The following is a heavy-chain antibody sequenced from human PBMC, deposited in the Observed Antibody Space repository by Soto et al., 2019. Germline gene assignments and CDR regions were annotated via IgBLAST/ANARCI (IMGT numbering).Heavy chain of an antibody. CDR1: GFTFSSYG. V-gene: IGHV3-33*01. J-gene: IGHJ4*02. CDR3: ARASRQLVYFDY. Sequence: PGGSLRLSCAASGFTFSSYGMHWVRQAPGKGLEWVAVIWYDGSNKYYADSVKGRFTISRDNSKNTLYLQMNSLRAEVTAVYYCARASRQLVYFDYWGQGTLVTVSS. D-gene: IGHD6-13*01. CDR2: IWYDGSNK.